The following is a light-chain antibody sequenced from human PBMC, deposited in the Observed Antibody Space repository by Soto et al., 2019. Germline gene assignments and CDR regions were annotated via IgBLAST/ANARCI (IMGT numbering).Light chain of an antibody. V-gene: IGKV1-9*01. CDR2: AAS. Sequence: IGLTQCPCSLSASVGDSVTITCRASQGISRYLSWYQQEPGRAPKLLISAASTLQSGVPARFSGSGSGTDFTLSITSLQPEDFATYYCQQIYSTPITFAQGTRLEIK. J-gene: IGKJ5*01. CDR1: QGISRY. CDR3: QQIYSTPIT.